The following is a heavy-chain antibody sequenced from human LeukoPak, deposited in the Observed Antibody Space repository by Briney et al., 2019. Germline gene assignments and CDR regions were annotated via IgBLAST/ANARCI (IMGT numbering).Heavy chain of an antibody. Sequence: SETLSLTCAVYGGSFSGYYWSWIRQPPGKGLEWIGEINHSGSTNYNPSLKSRVTISVDTSKNQFSLKLSSVTAADTAVYYCAREAVGAHNRGNIDYWGQGTLVTVSS. CDR1: GGSFSGYY. J-gene: IGHJ4*02. CDR3: AREAVGAHNRGNIDY. V-gene: IGHV4-34*01. CDR2: INHSGST. D-gene: IGHD1-26*01.